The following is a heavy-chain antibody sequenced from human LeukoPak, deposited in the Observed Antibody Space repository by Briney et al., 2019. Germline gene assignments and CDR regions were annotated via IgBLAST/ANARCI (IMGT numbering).Heavy chain of an antibody. Sequence: SETLFLTCTVSGGSISSGSYRWSWIRQPAGKGLEWIGRIYTRGTTNYNPSLKSRVTISVDTSKNQFSLKLSSVTAADTAVYYCVRDTLIGGPGLYNWFDPWGQGTLVTVSS. V-gene: IGHV4-61*02. CDR3: VRDTLIGGPGLYNWFDP. CDR1: GGSISSGSYR. J-gene: IGHJ5*02. D-gene: IGHD3-10*01. CDR2: IYTRGTT.